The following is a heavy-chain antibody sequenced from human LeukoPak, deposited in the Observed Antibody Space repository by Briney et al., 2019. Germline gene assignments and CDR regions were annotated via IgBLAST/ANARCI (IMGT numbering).Heavy chain of an antibody. CDR3: ATPARVYCSSTSCYKSYYYYYGMDV. J-gene: IGHJ6*02. CDR2: INPNSGGT. CDR1: GYTFTGYY. D-gene: IGHD2-2*02. Sequence: GASVKVSCKASGYTFTGYYMHWVRQAPGQGLEWMGRINPNSGGTNYAQKFQGRVTMTRDTSISTAYMELSRLRSDDTAVYYCATPARVYCSSTSCYKSYYYYYGMDVWGQGTTVTVSS. V-gene: IGHV1-2*06.